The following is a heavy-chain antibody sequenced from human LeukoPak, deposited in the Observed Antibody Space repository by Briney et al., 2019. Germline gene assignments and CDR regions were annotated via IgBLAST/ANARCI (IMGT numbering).Heavy chain of an antibody. D-gene: IGHD2-21*02. Sequence: GGSLRLSCAASGFTFRSYWMSWVRQAPGKGPEWVANINQDGSEKYYVDSVKGRFTISRDNAENSLFLQLSSLRAEDTAVYYCARDVFCGGDCYSPKCNWGQGTLVTVSS. CDR2: INQDGSEK. V-gene: IGHV3-7*01. CDR1: GFTFRSYW. J-gene: IGHJ4*02. CDR3: ARDVFCGGDCYSPKCN.